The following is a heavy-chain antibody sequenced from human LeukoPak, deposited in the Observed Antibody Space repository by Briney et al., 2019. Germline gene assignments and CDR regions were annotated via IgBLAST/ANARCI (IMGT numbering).Heavy chain of an antibody. CDR3: AKDLGSSWYLSSFDY. V-gene: IGHV3-30*02. Sequence: PGGSLRLSCAASGFTFSSYGMHWVSQAPGKGREWVAFIRYEGSNKYYADSVKGRFTISRDNSKNTLYLQMNSLRAEDTAVYYCAKDLGSSWYLSSFDYWGQGTLVTVSS. J-gene: IGHJ4*02. CDR2: IRYEGSNK. CDR1: GFTFSSYG. D-gene: IGHD6-13*01.